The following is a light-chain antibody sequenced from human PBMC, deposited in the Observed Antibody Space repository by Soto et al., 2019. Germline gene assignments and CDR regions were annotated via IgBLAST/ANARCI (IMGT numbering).Light chain of an antibody. CDR2: DAS. CDR1: QRVSSY. Sequence: EIVLTQSPATMSLYPGERATLSCRASQRVSSYLAWYQQKPGQAPRLLIYDASNSATGIPARISGSGFGTEFSQTSSCLGTRDFAAYYRLLLGYWTASTFGHRT. J-gene: IGKJ2*01. V-gene: IGKV3-11*01. CDR3: LLLGYWTAST.